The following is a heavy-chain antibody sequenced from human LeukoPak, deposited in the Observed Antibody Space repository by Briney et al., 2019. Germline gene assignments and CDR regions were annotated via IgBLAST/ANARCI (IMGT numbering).Heavy chain of an antibody. CDR1: GFTFSSYG. CDR3: ARSIQLWPDYYYYGMDV. D-gene: IGHD5-18*01. Sequence: GGSLRLSCAASGFTFSSYGMHWVRQAPGKGLEWVAVIWYDGSNKYYADSVKGRFTISRDNSKNTPYLQMNSLRAEDTAVYYCARSIQLWPDYYYYGMDVWGQGTTVTVSS. J-gene: IGHJ6*02. V-gene: IGHV3-33*01. CDR2: IWYDGSNK.